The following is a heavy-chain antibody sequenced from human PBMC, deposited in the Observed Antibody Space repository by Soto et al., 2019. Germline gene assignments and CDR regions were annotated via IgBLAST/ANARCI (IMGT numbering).Heavy chain of an antibody. CDR2: IFPKFGTT. V-gene: IGHV1-69*01. CDR1: GDTDTNYV. J-gene: IGHJ6*02. Sequence: QVQLVQSGAEVKKPGSSVKVSCKASGDTDTNYVISWVRQAPGQGLEWMGGIFPKFGTTYSAQKLQDRLTVTADESTSTVYMQLSSLRLDDTAVYYCEAEMTFGKLSVVWGQGTTVTVSS. D-gene: IGHD3-16*02. CDR3: EAEMTFGKLSVV.